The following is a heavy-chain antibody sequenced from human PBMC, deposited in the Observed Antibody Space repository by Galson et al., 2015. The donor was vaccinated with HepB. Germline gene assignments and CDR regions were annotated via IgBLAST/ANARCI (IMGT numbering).Heavy chain of an antibody. D-gene: IGHD3-22*01. CDR3: AKEAYDSSGYHLEY. CDR2: ISGSGGKT. V-gene: IGHV3-23*01. Sequence: SLRLSCAASGFIFSTYAMSWVRQAPGKGLEWDSSISGSGGKTHYADSVKGRFSISRDSSKNTLYLQMNSLRAEDTAVYYCAKEAYDSSGYHLEYWGQGTLVTVSS. J-gene: IGHJ4*02. CDR1: GFIFSTYA.